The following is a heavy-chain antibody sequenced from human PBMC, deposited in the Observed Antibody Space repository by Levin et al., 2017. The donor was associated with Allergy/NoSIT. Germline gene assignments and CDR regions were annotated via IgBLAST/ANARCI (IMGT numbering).Heavy chain of an antibody. CDR3: ARGARTIFGVIYFDY. D-gene: IGHD3-3*01. Sequence: SETLSLTCTVSGGSISSGGYYWNWIRQHPGKGLEWIGYVYYSGTTYYNPSLKSRVTISLDTSKNQFSLKLTSVTAADTAVYYCARGARTIFGVIYFDYWGQGTLVTDSS. CDR2: VYYSGTT. CDR1: GGSISSGGYY. V-gene: IGHV4-31*03. J-gene: IGHJ4*02.